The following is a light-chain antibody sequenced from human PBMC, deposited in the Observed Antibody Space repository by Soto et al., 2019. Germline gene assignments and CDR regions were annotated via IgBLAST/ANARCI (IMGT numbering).Light chain of an antibody. CDR1: QSISSW. V-gene: IGKV1-5*01. Sequence: DIQTTQSPSTLSASVGDRVTISCRASQSISSWLAWYQQKPGKAPNLLIYDASRLQSGVPSRFSGIGSGTEFTLTISSLQPDDFATYYCQQYNSHWTFGQGTKVDI. J-gene: IGKJ1*01. CDR3: QQYNSHWT. CDR2: DAS.